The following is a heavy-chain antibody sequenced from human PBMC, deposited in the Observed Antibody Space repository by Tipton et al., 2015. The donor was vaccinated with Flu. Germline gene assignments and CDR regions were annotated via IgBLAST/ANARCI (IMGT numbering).Heavy chain of an antibody. D-gene: IGHD2-8*01. CDR3: ARELTNTMGRSWFDP. CDR1: GGSISSYY. Sequence: LRLSCTVSGGSISSYYWSWIRQPAGKGLEWIGRIYTSGSTNYNPSLKSRVTMSVDTSKNQFSLKLSSVTAADTAVYYCARELTNTMGRSWFDPWGQGTLVTVSS. V-gene: IGHV4-4*07. J-gene: IGHJ5*02. CDR2: IYTSGST.